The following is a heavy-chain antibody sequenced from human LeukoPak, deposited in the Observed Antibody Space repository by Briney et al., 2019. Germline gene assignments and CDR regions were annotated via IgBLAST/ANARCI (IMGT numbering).Heavy chain of an antibody. J-gene: IGHJ4*02. CDR1: GFTFSSYA. Sequence: GVSLRLSCAASGFTFSSYAMSWVRQAPGKGLEWVSSISGGGGVTYYADSVKGRFTISRDNSKNTVYLQMNSLRAEDTAVYYCAKEPRVATIEIFDYWGQGTLVTVSS. CDR3: AKEPRVATIEIFDY. CDR2: ISGGGGVT. D-gene: IGHD5-12*01. V-gene: IGHV3-23*01.